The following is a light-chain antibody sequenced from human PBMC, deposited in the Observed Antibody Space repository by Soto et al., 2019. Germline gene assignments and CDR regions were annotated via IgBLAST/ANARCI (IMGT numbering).Light chain of an antibody. J-gene: IGKJ4*01. CDR2: GAS. CDR1: QIVSSN. Sequence: EIVMTQSPATLSVSPGERATLSCRASQIVSSNLAGYQQKPGQAPRLLIYGASTRATGIPARFSGSGSGTEFTLTISSLQSADFAVYYCQQYNNWPPLTFGGGTKVEIK. V-gene: IGKV3-15*01. CDR3: QQYNNWPPLT.